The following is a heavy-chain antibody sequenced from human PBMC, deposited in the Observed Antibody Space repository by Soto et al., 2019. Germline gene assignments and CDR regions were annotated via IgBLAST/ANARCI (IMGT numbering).Heavy chain of an antibody. V-gene: IGHV4-4*02. CDR2: IYHSGST. CDR3: PRALRFGAQWLDP. D-gene: IGHD3-3*01. CDR1: GGSISSSNW. J-gene: IGHJ5*02. Sequence: PLETLSLTCAVSGGSISSSNWGSWVRQPPGKGLEWMGEIYHSGSTNYKPSLKSRGTISVAKSKNQFSLKLNSVPAADTAVYYCPRALRFGAQWLDPWGQATPVTVSP.